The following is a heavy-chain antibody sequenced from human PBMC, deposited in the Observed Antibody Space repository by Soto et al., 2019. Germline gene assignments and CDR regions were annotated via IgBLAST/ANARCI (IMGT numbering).Heavy chain of an antibody. J-gene: IGHJ6*02. D-gene: IGHD3-10*01. CDR1: GYTFTAYY. V-gene: IGHV1-2*02. CDR3: ARNIDYYSGPGSGNGHGF. Sequence: QVQLVQSGAAVKEPGDSVRVSCEASGYTFTAYYIHWVRQAPGQGLEWMEWINPKFGDTTYAQDFQGRVSITKDMSISTVYMELSRLTSDHTAIYYCARNIDYYSGPGSGNGHGFWGQGTTVTVFS. CDR2: INPKFGDT.